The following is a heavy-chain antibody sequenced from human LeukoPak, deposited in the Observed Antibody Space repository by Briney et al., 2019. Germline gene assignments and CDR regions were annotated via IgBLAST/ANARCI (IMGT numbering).Heavy chain of an antibody. D-gene: IGHD6-6*01. CDR2: VYYSGST. V-gene: IGHV4-31*03. J-gene: IGHJ4*02. CDR1: GGSISSGGYY. CDR3: ARDSHGYSSSSHLGY. Sequence: PSQTLSLTCTVSGGSISSGGYYWRWLRQHPGKGLEWIGYVYYSGSTYYNPSLKSRVTISVDPSENQFSLKLSSVTAADTAVYYCARDSHGYSSSSHLGYWGQGTLVTVSS.